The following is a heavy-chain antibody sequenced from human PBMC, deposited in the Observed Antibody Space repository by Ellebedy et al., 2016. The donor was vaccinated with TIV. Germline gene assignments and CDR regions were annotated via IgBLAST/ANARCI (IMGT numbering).Heavy chain of an antibody. D-gene: IGHD3-3*01. CDR2: IKTDGRET. CDR1: GFAFSNAW. J-gene: IGHJ5*02. Sequence: PGGSLRLSCAASGFAFSNAWMSWVRQAPGKGLEWVAHIKTDGRETYYVDSVKGRFTISRENAKNALFLQMDGLRIDDSAVYYCVGFGVFNLWGQGAPVTVSS. V-gene: IGHV3-7*01. CDR3: VGFGVFNL.